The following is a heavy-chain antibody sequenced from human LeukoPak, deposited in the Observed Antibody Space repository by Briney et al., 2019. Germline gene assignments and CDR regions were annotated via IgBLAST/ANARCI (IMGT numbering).Heavy chain of an antibody. V-gene: IGHV4-30-2*03. CDR1: GASITYGGYT. CDR3: ARHAGDDSSGYYMGE. CDR2: IYYSGTT. J-gene: IGHJ4*02. D-gene: IGHD3-22*01. Sequence: SETLSLTCAVSGASITYGGYTWNWIRQPPGKGLEWIGYIYYSGTTYYNPSLKSRVTISVDTSKNQFSLKLSSVTAADTAVYYCARHAGDDSSGYYMGEWGQGTLVTVSS.